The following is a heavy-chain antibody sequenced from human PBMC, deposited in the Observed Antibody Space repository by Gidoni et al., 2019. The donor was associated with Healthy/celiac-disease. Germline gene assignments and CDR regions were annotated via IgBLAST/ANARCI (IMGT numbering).Heavy chain of an antibody. CDR1: GFSLSTSGVG. D-gene: IGHD6-13*01. V-gene: IGHV2-5*02. J-gene: IGHJ4*02. CDR3: ANLWGSSSWYDPYFDY. Sequence: QITLKESGPTLVTPTQTLTLTCTFSGFSLSTSGVGVGWIRQPPGKALEWLALIYWDDDKRYSPSLKSRLTITKDTSKNQVVLTMTNMDPVDTATYYCANLWGSSSWYDPYFDYWGQGTLVTVSS. CDR2: IYWDDDK.